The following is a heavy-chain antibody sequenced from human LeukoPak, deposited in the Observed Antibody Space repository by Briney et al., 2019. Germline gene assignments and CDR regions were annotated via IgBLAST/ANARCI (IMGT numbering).Heavy chain of an antibody. CDR1: GGSISSSSYY. D-gene: IGHD3-16*01. CDR2: IYYSGST. Sequence: SETLSLTCTVSGGSISSSSYYWGSIRQPPGKGLEWIGSIYYSGSTYYNPSLKSRVTISVDTSKNQFSLKLSSVTAADTAMYYCASPRFGTYYYFYMDVWGKGTTVTVSS. J-gene: IGHJ6*03. V-gene: IGHV4-39*01. CDR3: ASPRFGTYYYFYMDV.